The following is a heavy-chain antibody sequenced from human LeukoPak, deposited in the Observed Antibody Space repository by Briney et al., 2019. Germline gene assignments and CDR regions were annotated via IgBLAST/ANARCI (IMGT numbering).Heavy chain of an antibody. Sequence: SETLSLTCTVSGGSISSHPWSWLRQPPGKGLEWIAYIYSSGSTNYNPSLKSRVAISVDTSKNQFPLRLSSVTAADTAVYYCARGGSYRGGFDFWGQGALLTVSS. CDR2: IYSSGST. J-gene: IGHJ4*02. D-gene: IGHD1-26*01. CDR3: ARGGSYRGGFDF. V-gene: IGHV4-59*11. CDR1: GGSISSHP.